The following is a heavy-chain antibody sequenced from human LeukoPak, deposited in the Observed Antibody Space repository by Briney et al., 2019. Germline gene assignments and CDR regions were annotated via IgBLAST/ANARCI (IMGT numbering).Heavy chain of an antibody. CDR1: GFTFSSYS. V-gene: IGHV3-21*01. CDR3: ARDLNSVAYFDY. J-gene: IGHJ4*02. Sequence: GGSLRLSCAASGFTFSSYSMNWVRQAPGKGLEWISSISSSSSYIYYADSVKGRFTISRDNAKNSLYLQMNSLSAEDTAAYYCARDLNSVAYFDYWGQGTLVTVSS. CDR2: ISSSSSYI. D-gene: IGHD4-23*01.